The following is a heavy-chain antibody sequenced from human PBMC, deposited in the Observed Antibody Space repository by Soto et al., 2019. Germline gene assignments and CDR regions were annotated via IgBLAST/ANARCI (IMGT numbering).Heavy chain of an antibody. J-gene: IGHJ4*02. Sequence: VQLVESGGGLVQPGGSLKLSCAASGLTFSGSAMHWVRQASGKGLEWVGRSRSRANNYATTYAASVKGRFTISRDKSKNTTYLQMNSLKTEDTAVYYCSTLIYDTSNFYDLDYWGRGTLVTVSS. D-gene: IGHD3-22*01. CDR3: STLIYDTSNFYDLDY. CDR1: GLTFSGSA. V-gene: IGHV3-73*02. CDR2: SRSRANNYAT.